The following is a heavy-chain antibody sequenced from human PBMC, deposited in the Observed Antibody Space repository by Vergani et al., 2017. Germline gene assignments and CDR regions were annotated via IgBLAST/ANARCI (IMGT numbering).Heavy chain of an antibody. CDR2: VYTGGGT. D-gene: IGHD6-13*01. J-gene: IGHJ6*02. V-gene: IGHV4-61*02. Sequence: QVQLQESGPGLVRPSQTLSLTCTVSGGSISSGSYYWSWFRQPAGKGLEWIGRVYTGGGTSYNPSLKSRVTISVDTSKNQFSLQLSSVTAADTAVYYCARDPLYSTTWPFLLLYMDVWGQGTTVTVSS. CDR3: ARDPLYSTTWPFLLLYMDV. CDR1: GGSISSGSYY.